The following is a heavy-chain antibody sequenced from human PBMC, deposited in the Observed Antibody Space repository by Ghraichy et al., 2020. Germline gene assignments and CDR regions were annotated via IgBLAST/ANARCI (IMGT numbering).Heavy chain of an antibody. CDR2: IYYSGST. Sequence: ETLSLTRTVSGGSISSYYWSWIRQPPGKGLEWIGYIYYSGSTNYNPSLKSRVTISVDTSKNQFSLKLSSVTAADTAVYYCARGFMIAYYYYGMDVWGQGTTVTVSS. D-gene: IGHD3-22*01. V-gene: IGHV4-59*01. CDR3: ARGFMIAYYYYGMDV. J-gene: IGHJ6*01. CDR1: GGSISSYY.